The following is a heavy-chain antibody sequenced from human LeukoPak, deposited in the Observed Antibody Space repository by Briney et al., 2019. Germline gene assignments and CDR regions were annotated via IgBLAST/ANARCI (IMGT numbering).Heavy chain of an antibody. CDR1: GFTFSGYA. J-gene: IGHJ4*02. CDR2: ISTDGNDK. D-gene: IGHD5/OR15-5a*01. V-gene: IGHV3-30*04. CDR3: AKDKSVSADYYFDY. Sequence: GGSLRLSCAASGFTFSGYAMHWVRQAPGKGLEWLTVISTDGNDKHYADTVKGRFTVSRDNSKNTLFLQMNNLRTEDTAVYYCAKDKSVSADYYFDYWGQGTLVTVSS.